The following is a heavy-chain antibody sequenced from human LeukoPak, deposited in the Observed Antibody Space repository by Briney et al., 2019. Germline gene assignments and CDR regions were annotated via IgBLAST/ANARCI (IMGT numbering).Heavy chain of an antibody. CDR1: GYTFTGYY. CDR2: INPNSGDT. CDR3: ARDGYFDY. J-gene: IGHJ4*02. Sequence: ASVKVSCKASGYTFTGYYIHWVRQAPGQGLQWMGWINPNSGDTNYAQEFQGRVTMTTDTSTSTAYMELRSLTFDDTAIYYCARDGYFDYWGQGTLVTVSS. V-gene: IGHV1-2*02.